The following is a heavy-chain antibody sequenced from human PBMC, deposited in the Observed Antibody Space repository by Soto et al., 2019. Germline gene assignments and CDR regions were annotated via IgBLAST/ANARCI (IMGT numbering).Heavy chain of an antibody. D-gene: IGHD3-22*01. CDR1: GFTFSNYA. J-gene: IGHJ5*02. CDR2: ISYDGRNK. V-gene: IGHV3-30*18. CDR3: AKGNYDISGISLNWFDP. Sequence: GGSLRLSCAASGFTFSNYAMHWVRQAPGKGPEWVAAISYDGRNKYYADSVKGRFTISRDNSKNTLDLQMNSLRAEDTAVYYCAKGNYDISGISLNWFDPWAREPWSPSPQ.